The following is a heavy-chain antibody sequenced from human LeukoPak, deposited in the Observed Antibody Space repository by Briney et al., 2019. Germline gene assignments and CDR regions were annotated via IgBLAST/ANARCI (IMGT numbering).Heavy chain of an antibody. CDR2: IYYSGNT. J-gene: IGHJ4*02. D-gene: IGHD3-22*01. Sequence: SETLSLTCIVSGGSISSSSYDWGWLREPPGKGLEWIRHIYYSGNTYYNPSLKTRGTISVATAQSQVSLTATSLTAAHTARSYSARGGYHYDTSGYLLDSWGQGTLVTISS. V-gene: IGHV4-39*01. CDR1: GGSISSSSYD. CDR3: ARGGYHYDTSGYLLDS.